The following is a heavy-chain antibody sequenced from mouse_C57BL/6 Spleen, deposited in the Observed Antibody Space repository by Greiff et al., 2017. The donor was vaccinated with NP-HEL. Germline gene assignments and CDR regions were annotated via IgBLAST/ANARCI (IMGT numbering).Heavy chain of an antibody. V-gene: IGHV1-59*01. CDR1: GYTFTSYW. Sequence: VQLQQSGAELVRPGTSVKLSCKASGYTFTSYWMHWVKQRPGQGLEWIGVIDPSDSYTNYNQKFKGKATLTVDTSSSTAYMQLSSLTSEDSAVYYCARSVDSSGYWGQGTTLTVSS. CDR3: ARSVDSSGY. J-gene: IGHJ2*01. D-gene: IGHD3-2*02. CDR2: IDPSDSYT.